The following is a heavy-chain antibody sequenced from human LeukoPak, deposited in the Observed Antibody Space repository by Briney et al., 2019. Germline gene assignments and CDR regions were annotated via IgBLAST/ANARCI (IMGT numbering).Heavy chain of an antibody. CDR2: IYYSGSN. CDR1: GVSMSSGAFY. CDR3: ARAFPFDDYGDPDAFDI. D-gene: IGHD4-17*01. V-gene: IGHV4-30-4*08. Sequence: SQTLSLTCTVSGVSMSSGAFYWSWIRQHPGKGLEWIGNIYYSGSNYYNPSLKSQVTISVDRSKNQFSLKLTSVTAADTAVYYCARAFPFDDYGDPDAFDIWGQGTMVTVSS. J-gene: IGHJ3*02.